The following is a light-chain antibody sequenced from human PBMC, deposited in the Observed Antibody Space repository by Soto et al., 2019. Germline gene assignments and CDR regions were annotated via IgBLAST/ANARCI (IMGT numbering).Light chain of an antibody. CDR1: QSVSSN. J-gene: IGKJ2*01. V-gene: IGKV3-15*01. Sequence: EIVMTQSPATLSVSPGERATLSCRASQSVSSNLAWYQQEPGQAPRLLIYGASTRATGIPARFSGSGSGTAFTLTISSLQSEDFAVYYCQQYNNWPPVYTFGQGTKLEIK. CDR2: GAS. CDR3: QQYNNWPPVYT.